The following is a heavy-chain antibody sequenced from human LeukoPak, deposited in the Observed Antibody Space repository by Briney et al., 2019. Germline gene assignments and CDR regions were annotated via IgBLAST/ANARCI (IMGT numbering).Heavy chain of an antibody. CDR3: ARAGTRRGDGMDV. Sequence: SVKVSCKASGGTFSSYAISWVRQAPGQGLEWMGGIIPIFGTANYAQEFQGRVTITADESTSTAYMELSSLRSEDTAVYYCARAGTRRGDGMDVWGKGTSVTVSS. D-gene: IGHD6-13*01. CDR2: IIPIFGTA. J-gene: IGHJ6*04. V-gene: IGHV1-69*13. CDR1: GGTFSSYA.